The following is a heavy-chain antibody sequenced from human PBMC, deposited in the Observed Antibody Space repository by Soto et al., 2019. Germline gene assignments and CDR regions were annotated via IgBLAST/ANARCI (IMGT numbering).Heavy chain of an antibody. CDR1: GFAFSTYA. J-gene: IGHJ6*02. D-gene: IGHD6-13*01. Sequence: GGSLRLSCAASGFAFSTYAMTWVRQAPGKGLEWVSVISGIGGSSYYAASVKGRFTISRDNSKNTLFLQMNGLRAEDTAVYYCEKVTKRAAAGRYEYYKYGMDVWGQGTTVTVSS. V-gene: IGHV3-23*01. CDR3: EKVTKRAAAGRYEYYKYGMDV. CDR2: ISGIGGSS.